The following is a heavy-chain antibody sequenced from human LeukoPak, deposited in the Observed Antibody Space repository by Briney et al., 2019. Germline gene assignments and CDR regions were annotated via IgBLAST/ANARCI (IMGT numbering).Heavy chain of an antibody. CDR2: ISSSGSTI. Sequence: GGSLRLSCAASGFTFSDYYMSWIRQAPGKGLEWVSYISSSGSTIYYADSVKGRFTISRDNAKNSLYLQMNSLRAEDTAVYYCAKDPDFDELDAFDIWGQGTMVTVSS. J-gene: IGHJ3*02. V-gene: IGHV3-11*04. CDR3: AKDPDFDELDAFDI. D-gene: IGHD3-3*01. CDR1: GFTFSDYY.